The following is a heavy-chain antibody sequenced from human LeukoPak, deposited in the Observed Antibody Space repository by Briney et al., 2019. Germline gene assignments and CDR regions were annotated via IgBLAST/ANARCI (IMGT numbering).Heavy chain of an antibody. CDR2: IYYSGST. CDR3: VGSLLTYFQY. V-gene: IGHV4-39*07. Sequence: PSETLSLTCTVSGGSISSSSYYWGWIRQPPGKGLEWIGSIYYSGSTYYNPSLKSRVTISVDTSKNQFSLKLSSVTAADTAMYYCVGSLLTYFQYWGQGILVTVSS. CDR1: GGSISSSSYY. D-gene: IGHD3-9*01. J-gene: IGHJ4*02.